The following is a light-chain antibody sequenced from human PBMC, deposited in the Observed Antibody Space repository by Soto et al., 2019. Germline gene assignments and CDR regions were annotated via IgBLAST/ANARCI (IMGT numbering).Light chain of an antibody. CDR3: QQYSSLWT. J-gene: IGKJ1*01. CDR1: QSVSNNY. Sequence: EIVLTQSPGTLSLSPGARAPLSCRTSQSVSNNYLAWYQQKPGQAPRLLIYGASSRATGIPDRFSGSGSGTDFTLSISRLEPEDFAVYYCQQYSSLWTFGQGTKVDIK. V-gene: IGKV3-20*01. CDR2: GAS.